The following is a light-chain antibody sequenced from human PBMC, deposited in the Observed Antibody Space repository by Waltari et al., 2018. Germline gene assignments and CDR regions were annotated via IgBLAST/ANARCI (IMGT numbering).Light chain of an antibody. J-gene: IGLJ2*01. Sequence: FMLTQPHSVSESPGKTVTISCTRSSGNIATNSVPWYQQRPGSAPTKVIYEDNQRPSGVPDRFSGSIDSSSNSASLIISGLKAEDEADYYCQSFDSSHVVFGGGTKLTVL. CDR3: QSFDSSHVV. V-gene: IGLV6-57*03. CDR1: SGNIATNS. CDR2: EDN.